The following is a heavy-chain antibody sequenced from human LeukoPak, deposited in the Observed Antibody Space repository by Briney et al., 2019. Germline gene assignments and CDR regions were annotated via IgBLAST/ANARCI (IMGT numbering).Heavy chain of an antibody. V-gene: IGHV3-30*04. CDR3: ARDIRDTVTTSGKDYYYYGMDV. CDR2: ISYDGSNK. J-gene: IGHJ6*04. D-gene: IGHD4-17*01. CDR1: GFTFSSYA. Sequence: PGGSLRLSCAASGFTFSSYAMHWVRQAPGKGLEWVAVISYDGSNKYYADSVKGRFTISRDNSKNTLYLQMNSLRAEDTAVYYCARDIRDTVTTSGKDYYYYGMDVWGKGTTVTVSS.